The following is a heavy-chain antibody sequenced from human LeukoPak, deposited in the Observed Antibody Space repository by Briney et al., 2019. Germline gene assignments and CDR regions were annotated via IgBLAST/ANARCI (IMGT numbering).Heavy chain of an antibody. CDR3: ARRAGTAMVPYHYDY. J-gene: IGHJ4*02. V-gene: IGHV4-59*08. CDR2: IYYSGST. CDR1: GGSISNYY. D-gene: IGHD5-18*01. Sequence: SETLSLTCTVSGGSISNYYWTWIRQPPGKGLEWIGYIYYSGSTNYSPSLKSRVTISVETSKNQFSLKLSSVTAADTAVYYCARRAGTAMVPYHYDYWGQGTLVTVSS.